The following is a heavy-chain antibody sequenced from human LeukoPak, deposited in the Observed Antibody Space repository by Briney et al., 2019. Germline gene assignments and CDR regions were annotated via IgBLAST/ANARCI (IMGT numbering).Heavy chain of an antibody. Sequence: PGGSLRLSCAASGFTFSRYNMNWVRQAPGKGLEWVSSISSSSSYIYYADSVKGRFTISRDNAKNSLYLQMNSLRAEDTAVYYCAGSDNKQGRNQWYFDLWGRGTLVTVSS. J-gene: IGHJ2*01. V-gene: IGHV3-21*01. CDR1: GFTFSRYN. CDR3: AGSDNKQGRNQWYFDL. CDR2: ISSSSSYI. D-gene: IGHD6-19*01.